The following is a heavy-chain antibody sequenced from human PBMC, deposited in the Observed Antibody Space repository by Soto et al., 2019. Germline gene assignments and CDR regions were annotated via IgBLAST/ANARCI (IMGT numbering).Heavy chain of an antibody. CDR1: GGSISSSNYY. Sequence: SETLSLTCTVSGGSISSSNYYWGWVRQPPGKGLEWIGSLYYSGSSDYNPSLKSGVTISVDTSKNQLSLRLSSVTAADTAVYFCARGVYDDSGHQYFRHWGRGTLVTVSS. D-gene: IGHD3-22*01. J-gene: IGHJ1*01. CDR2: LYYSGSS. CDR3: ARGVYDDSGHQYFRH. V-gene: IGHV4-39*01.